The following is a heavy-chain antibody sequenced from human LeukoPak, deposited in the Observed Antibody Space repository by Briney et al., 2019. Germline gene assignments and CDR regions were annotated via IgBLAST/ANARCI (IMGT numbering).Heavy chain of an antibody. D-gene: IGHD4-23*01. V-gene: IGHV3-30*03. CDR3: VLYGGTGG. CDR1: GFSFSNYG. J-gene: IGHJ4*02. Sequence: GGSLRLSCVTSGFSFSNYGMHWVRQAPGKGLEWASVISHDGSEKYYADPVKGRFTISRDNSKNTLYLQMNSLRAEDTAVYYCVLYGGTGGWGQGTLVTVSS. CDR2: ISHDGSEK.